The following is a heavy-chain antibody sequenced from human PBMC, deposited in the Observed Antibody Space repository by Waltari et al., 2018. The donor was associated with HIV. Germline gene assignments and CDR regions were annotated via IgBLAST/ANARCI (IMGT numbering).Heavy chain of an antibody. Sequence: QVQLVESGGGVVQPGGSLRLSCAASGFSFTSYGIHWVRQAPGKGLELVTFISHDGNDRFYSDSVKGRFTISRDNSKSTVYLQMTSLKAQDTATYYCAKDGGFVGRSLISDYFDFWGQGTLVSVSS. CDR3: AKDGGFVGRSLISDYFDF. CDR2: ISHDGNDR. D-gene: IGHD3-16*01. V-gene: IGHV3-30*18. CDR1: GFSFTSYG. J-gene: IGHJ4*02.